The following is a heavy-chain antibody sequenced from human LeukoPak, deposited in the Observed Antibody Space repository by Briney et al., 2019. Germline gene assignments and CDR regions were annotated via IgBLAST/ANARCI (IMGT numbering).Heavy chain of an antibody. J-gene: IGHJ4*02. CDR1: GGSFSRYS. CDR3: ARVVGKYSSSWYY. D-gene: IGHD6-13*01. V-gene: IGHV4-34*01. CDR2: INHSGST. Sequence: PSETLSLTCAVYGGSFSRYSWSWIRQPPGKGLEWIGEINHSGSTNYNPSLKGRVTISVDTSKNQFSLKLRSVTAADTAVYYCARVVGKYSSSWYYWGQGTVVTVSS.